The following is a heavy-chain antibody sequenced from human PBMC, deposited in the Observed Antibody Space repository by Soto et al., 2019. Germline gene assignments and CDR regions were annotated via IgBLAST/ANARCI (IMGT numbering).Heavy chain of an antibody. CDR1: GGTFSSYT. J-gene: IGHJ4*02. V-gene: IGHV1-69*02. Sequence: GASVKVSCKASGGTFSSYTISWVRQAPGQGLEWMGRIIPILGIANYAQKFQGRVTITADKSTSTAYMELSSLRSEDTAVYYCARAGTYGDSQYWGQGTLVTVSS. CDR2: IIPILGIA. CDR3: ARAGTYGDSQY. D-gene: IGHD4-17*01.